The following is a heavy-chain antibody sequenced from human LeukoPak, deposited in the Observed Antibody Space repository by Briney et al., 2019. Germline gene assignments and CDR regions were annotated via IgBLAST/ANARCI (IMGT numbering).Heavy chain of an antibody. CDR1: GFTFSRSD. D-gene: IGHD6-13*01. V-gene: IGHV3-23*01. J-gene: IGHJ5*02. CDR3: VRKGLSWSPRFDP. CDR2: ISASGGST. Sequence: PGGSLRLSCAASGFTFSRSDMVWVRQAPGKGLEWVSIISASGGSTFYADSVRGRFTISRQNSNNMMYLQLNSLRAEDTAPDNCVRKGLSWSPRFDPWGQGSLVTVSS.